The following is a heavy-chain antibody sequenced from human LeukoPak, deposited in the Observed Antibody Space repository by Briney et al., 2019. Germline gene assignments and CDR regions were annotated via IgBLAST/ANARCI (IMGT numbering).Heavy chain of an antibody. CDR1: GFTFSSYA. Sequence: SGGSLRLSCAASGFTFSSYAMHWVRQAPGKGLEWVAVISYDGSNKYYADSVKGRFTISRDNSKNTLYLQMNSLRPEDTAVYYCARGVSGPDFWGQGTLVTVSS. V-gene: IGHV3-30*04. D-gene: IGHD4-11*01. CDR3: ARGVSGPDF. CDR2: ISYDGSNK. J-gene: IGHJ4*02.